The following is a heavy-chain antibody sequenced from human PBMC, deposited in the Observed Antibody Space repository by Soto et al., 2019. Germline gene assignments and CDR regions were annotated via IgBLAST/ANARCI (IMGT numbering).Heavy chain of an antibody. D-gene: IGHD3-3*01. Sequence: PSETLSLTWTVSDGSISSYYGSWIRQPPGKGLEWIGYIYYSGSTNYNPSLKSRVTISVDTSKNQFSLKLSSVTAADTAVYYCARSVDFWSGYSANWFDPWGTGPLVT. CDR3: ARSVDFWSGYSANWFDP. J-gene: IGHJ5*02. V-gene: IGHV4-59*01. CDR2: IYYSGST. CDR1: DGSISSYY.